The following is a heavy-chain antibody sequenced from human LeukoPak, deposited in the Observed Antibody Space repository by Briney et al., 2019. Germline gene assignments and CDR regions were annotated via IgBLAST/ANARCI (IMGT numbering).Heavy chain of an antibody. V-gene: IGHV3-48*03. J-gene: IGHJ4*02. CDR2: ISSSGSTI. Sequence: GGSLRLSCAASGFTFSSYEMNWVRRAPGKGLEWVSYISSSGSTIYYADSVKGRFTISRDNAKNSLYLQMNSLRAEDTAVYYCAREREQQLAKSYFDYWGQGTLVTVSS. CDR1: GFTFSSYE. CDR3: AREREQQLAKSYFDY. D-gene: IGHD6-13*01.